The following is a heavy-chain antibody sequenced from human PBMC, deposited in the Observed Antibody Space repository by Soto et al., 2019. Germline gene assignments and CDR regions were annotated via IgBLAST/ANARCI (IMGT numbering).Heavy chain of an antibody. CDR1: GFTFSSYA. CDR3: AKATRDGYNSGGNFDY. J-gene: IGHJ4*02. V-gene: IGHV3-23*01. CDR2: ISGSGGST. Sequence: GGSLRLSCAASGFTFSSYAMSWVRQAPGKGLEWVSAISGSGGSTYYADSVEGRFTISRDNSKNTLYLQMNSLRAEDTAVYYCAKATRDGYNSGGNFDYWGQGTLVTVSS. D-gene: IGHD5-12*01.